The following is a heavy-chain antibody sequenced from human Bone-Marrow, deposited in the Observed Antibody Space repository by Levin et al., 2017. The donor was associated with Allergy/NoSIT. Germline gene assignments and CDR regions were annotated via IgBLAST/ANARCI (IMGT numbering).Heavy chain of an antibody. D-gene: IGHD6-13*01. CDR1: SFTFSDYA. J-gene: IGHJ4*02. V-gene: IGHV3-30-3*01. Sequence: PGGSLRLSCAASSFTFSDYAMSWVRQAPGKGLEWVSFISNDGNNKYYSDSVKGRFTISRDNSKNTLYLQMNSLRAEDTAMYYCAREQLDSSSWYGPFDYWGQGIMATVSS. CDR3: AREQLDSSSWYGPFDY. CDR2: ISNDGNNK.